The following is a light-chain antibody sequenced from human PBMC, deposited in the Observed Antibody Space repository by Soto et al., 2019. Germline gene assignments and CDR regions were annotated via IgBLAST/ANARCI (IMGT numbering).Light chain of an antibody. Sequence: EIVLTQSPGTLSLSPGERATLSCRASQSVSSSYLAWYQQKTGQAPRMLIYGAASRATGIPDRFSGSGSGTDFTLTIIRLEPEDFAVYYCQQYGSTPTWTFGQGTKVDIK. CDR3: QQYGSTPTWT. V-gene: IGKV3-20*01. J-gene: IGKJ1*01. CDR2: GAA. CDR1: QSVSSSY.